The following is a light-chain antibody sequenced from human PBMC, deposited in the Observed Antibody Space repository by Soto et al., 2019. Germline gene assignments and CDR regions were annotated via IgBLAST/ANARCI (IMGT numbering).Light chain of an antibody. CDR1: SSNIGSNY. V-gene: IGLV1-47*01. CDR2: RNN. J-gene: IGLJ7*01. CDR3: AAWDDSLSGPV. Sequence: QYVLTQPPSASGTPGQRVTISCCGSSSNIGSNYVYWYQQLPGTAPKLLIYRNNQRPSGVPDRFSGSKSGTSASLAISGLRSEDEADYYCAAWDDSLSGPVFGGGTQLTVL.